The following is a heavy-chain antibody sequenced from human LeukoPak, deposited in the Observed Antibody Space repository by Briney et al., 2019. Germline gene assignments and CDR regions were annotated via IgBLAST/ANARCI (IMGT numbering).Heavy chain of an antibody. V-gene: IGHV3-53*01. CDR2: IYSGGST. J-gene: IGHJ4*02. CDR3: AKDLFAMYYYDSSGYAY. Sequence: GGSLRLSCAASGFTVSSNYMSWVRQAPGKGLEWVSVIYSGGSTYYADSAKGRFTISRDNSKNTLYLQMNSLRAEDTAVYYCAKDLFAMYYYDSSGYAYWGQGTLVTVSS. CDR1: GFTVSSNY. D-gene: IGHD3-22*01.